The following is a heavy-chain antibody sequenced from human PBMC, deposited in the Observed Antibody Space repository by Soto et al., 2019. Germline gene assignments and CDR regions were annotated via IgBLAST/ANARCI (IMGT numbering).Heavy chain of an antibody. D-gene: IGHD3-22*01. V-gene: IGHV4-61*01. CDR2: IYYSGST. Sequence: SETLSLTCTVSGGSVSSGSYYWSWIRQPPGKGLECVGYIYYSGSTNYNPSLKSRVTISVDTSKNQFSLKLSSVTAADTAVYYCARSPDSSGYYPRWYYYGMDVWGQGTTVTVSS. CDR1: GGSVSSGSYY. J-gene: IGHJ6*02. CDR3: ARSPDSSGYYPRWYYYGMDV.